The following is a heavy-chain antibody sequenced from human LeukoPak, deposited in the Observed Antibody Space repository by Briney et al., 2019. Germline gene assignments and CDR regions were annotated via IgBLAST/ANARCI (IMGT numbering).Heavy chain of an antibody. CDR3: AGILYESSAAIDY. D-gene: IGHD5/OR15-5a*01. Sequence: SVKVSCKASGGTFSSYAISWVRQAPGQGLEWMGRIIPILGIANYAQKFQGRVTVTADKSTSTAYMELSSLRSEDTAVYYCAGILYESSAAIDYWGQGTLVTVSS. CDR1: GGTFSSYA. V-gene: IGHV1-69*04. J-gene: IGHJ4*02. CDR2: IIPILGIA.